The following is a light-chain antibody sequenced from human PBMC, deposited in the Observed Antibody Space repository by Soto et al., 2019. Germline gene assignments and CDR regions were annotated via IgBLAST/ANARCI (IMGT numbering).Light chain of an antibody. CDR1: NIGGKS. V-gene: IGLV3-21*02. CDR3: HVWDSSSDHYV. J-gene: IGLJ1*01. Sequence: ELAQPPSVSVAPGQTARITCGGNNIGGKSVHWYQQKPGQAPVLVVYDDSDRPSGIPDRFSGSNSGDTATLTIRRVEAGDEADYYCHVWDSSSDHYVFGTGTKV. CDR2: DDS.